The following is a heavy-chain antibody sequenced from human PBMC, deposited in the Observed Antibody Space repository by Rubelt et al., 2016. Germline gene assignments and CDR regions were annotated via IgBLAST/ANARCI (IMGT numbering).Heavy chain of an antibody. CDR2: IYTSGST. CDR3: ARTSCGWYGHFDY. D-gene: IGHD6-19*01. CDR1: GGSISGYY. J-gene: IGHJ4*02. V-gene: IGHV4-4*07. Sequence: QVHLQESGPGLIKPSETLSLTCTVSGGSISGYYWGWIRQPAGKGLEWIGRIYTSGSTNYNPSLKSRVTMSVDTSKNQFSLKLSAVNAADTGVDYCARTSCGWYGHFDYWGQGTLVTVSS.